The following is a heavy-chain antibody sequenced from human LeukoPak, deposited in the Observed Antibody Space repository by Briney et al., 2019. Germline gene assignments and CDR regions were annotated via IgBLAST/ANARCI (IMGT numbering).Heavy chain of an antibody. J-gene: IGHJ6*03. V-gene: IGHV4-59*01. CDR3: ARGTTFGVVIPNYYSMDV. D-gene: IGHD3-3*01. CDR2: IFYSGST. CDR1: GGSISTYY. Sequence: SETLSLTCTVSGGSISTYYWSWIRQPPGKGLEWIGYIFYSGSTTYNPSLKSRVTISVDTSQNQFSLILRSVTAADTAVYYCARGTTFGVVIPNYYSMDVWGKGTTVTVSS.